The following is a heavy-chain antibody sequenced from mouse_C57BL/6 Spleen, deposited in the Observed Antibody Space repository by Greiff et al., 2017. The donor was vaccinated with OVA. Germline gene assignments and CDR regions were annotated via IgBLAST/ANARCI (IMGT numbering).Heavy chain of an antibody. CDR1: GYSFTGYY. Sequence: VQLQQSGPELVKPGASVKISCKASGYSFTGYYMNWVKQSPEKSLEWIGEINPSTGGTTYNQKFKAKATLTVDKSSSTAYMQLKSLTSEDSAVYYCARSGTTVVAEAMDYWGQGTSVTVSS. V-gene: IGHV1-42*01. J-gene: IGHJ4*01. CDR3: ARSGTTVVAEAMDY. D-gene: IGHD1-1*01. CDR2: INPSTGGT.